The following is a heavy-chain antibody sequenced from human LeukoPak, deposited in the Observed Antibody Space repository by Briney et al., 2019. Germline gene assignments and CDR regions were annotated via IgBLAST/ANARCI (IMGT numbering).Heavy chain of an antibody. V-gene: IGHV3-23*01. CDR2: ISGSGGIT. J-gene: IGHJ4*02. CDR1: RFTFSSYA. D-gene: IGHD6-13*01. Sequence: GGSVRLSCAASRFTFSSYAMSWVRQAPGKGLEWVSAISGSGGITYYADSVKGRFTISRGNSKNTLYLQMNSLRAEDTAVYYCAKEGYSSSWNADFDYWGQGTLVIVSS. CDR3: AKEGYSSSWNADFDY.